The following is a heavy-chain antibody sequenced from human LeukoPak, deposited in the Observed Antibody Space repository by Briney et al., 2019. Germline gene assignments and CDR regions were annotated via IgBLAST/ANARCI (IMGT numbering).Heavy chain of an antibody. CDR3: ARTYFLDAFDI. CDR2: INHSGST. V-gene: IGHV4-34*01. CDR1: GGSFSGYY. Sequence: SETLSPTCAVYGGSFSGYYWSWIRQPPGKGLEWIGEINHSGSTNYNPSLKSRVTISVDTSKNQFSLKLSSVTAADTAVYYCARTYFLDAFDIWGQGTMVTVSS. J-gene: IGHJ3*02. D-gene: IGHD2-21*01.